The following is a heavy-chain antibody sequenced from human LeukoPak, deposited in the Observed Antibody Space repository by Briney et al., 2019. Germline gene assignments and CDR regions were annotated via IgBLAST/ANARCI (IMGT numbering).Heavy chain of an antibody. D-gene: IGHD4-17*01. V-gene: IGHV3-23*01. CDR3: AKDGPDYGDLYYYYYGMDV. Sequence: GGSLGLSCAASGFTFSSYAMSWVRQAPGKGLEWVSAISGSGGSTYYADSVKGRFTISRDNSKNTLYLQMNSLRAEDTAVYYCAKDGPDYGDLYYYYYGMDVWGQGTTVTVSS. CDR2: ISGSGGST. CDR1: GFTFSSYA. J-gene: IGHJ6*02.